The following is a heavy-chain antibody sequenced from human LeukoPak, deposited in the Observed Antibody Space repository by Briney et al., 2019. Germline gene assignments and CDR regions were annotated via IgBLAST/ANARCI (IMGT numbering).Heavy chain of an antibody. Sequence: GSLRLSCADSGFIFSNYWMSWVRQAPGKGLEWVANIKQDGSEKYYVDSVKGRFTTSRDNAKNSLYLQMNGLRAEDTAVYYCARTKHYHDSSGYYYYYGMDVWGQGTTVTVS. D-gene: IGHD3-22*01. CDR3: ARTKHYHDSSGYYYYYGMDV. CDR2: IKQDGSEK. CDR1: GFIFSNYW. J-gene: IGHJ6*02. V-gene: IGHV3-7*01.